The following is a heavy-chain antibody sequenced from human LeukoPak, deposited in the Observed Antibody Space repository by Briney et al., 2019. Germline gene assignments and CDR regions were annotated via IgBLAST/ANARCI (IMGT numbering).Heavy chain of an antibody. CDR2: IYHSGST. CDR3: AREVAAAGWFDP. CDR1: GGSISSGGYS. D-gene: IGHD2-15*01. Sequence: PSETLSLTCAVSGGSISSGGYSWSWIRQPPGKGLEWIGYIYHSGSTYYKPSLKSRVTISVDRSKNQFSLKLSSVTAADTAVYYCAREVAAAGWFDPWGQGTLVTVSS. V-gene: IGHV4-30-2*01. J-gene: IGHJ5*02.